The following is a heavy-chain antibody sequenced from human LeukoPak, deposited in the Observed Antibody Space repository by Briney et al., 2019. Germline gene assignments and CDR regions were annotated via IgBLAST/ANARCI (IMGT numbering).Heavy chain of an antibody. CDR1: GFTVSSNY. CDR3: ARGGAVAAEPFDY. J-gene: IGHJ4*02. Sequence: GGSLRLSCAASGFTVSSNYMSWVRQAPGKGLEWVSVIYSGGSTYYADSVKGRFTISRDNSKNTLYLQMNSLRAEDTAVYYCARGGAVAAEPFDYWGQGTLVTVSS. V-gene: IGHV3-53*01. CDR2: IYSGGST. D-gene: IGHD6-19*01.